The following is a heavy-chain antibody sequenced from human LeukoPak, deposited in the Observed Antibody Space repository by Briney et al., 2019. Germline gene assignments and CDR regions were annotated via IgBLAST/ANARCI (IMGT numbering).Heavy chain of an antibody. CDR3: ARDLMGASHFDY. CDR2: IYYSGTT. V-gene: IGHV4-59*11. J-gene: IGHJ4*02. CDR1: GGRINNHY. D-gene: IGHD4/OR15-4a*01. Sequence: SETLSHTCTVSGGRINNHYWTWIRQPPGKGLEWLGYIYYSGTTNYNPSLRSRVTISIDTSKNQFSLKMSSVTAADTAVYYCARDLMGASHFDYWGQGTLVTVSS.